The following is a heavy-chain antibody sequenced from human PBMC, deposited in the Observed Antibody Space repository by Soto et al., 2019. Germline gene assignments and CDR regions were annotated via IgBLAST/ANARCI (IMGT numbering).Heavy chain of an antibody. J-gene: IGHJ6*02. V-gene: IGHV3-23*01. D-gene: IGHD3-22*01. CDR1: GFTFSSYA. Sequence: PGGSLRLSCAASGFTFSSYAMSWVRQAPGKGLEWVSAISGSGGSTYYADSVKGRFTISRDNSKNTLYLQMNSLRAEDTAVYYCAKGVLSGYIKYGMDVWGQGTTVTVSS. CDR2: ISGSGGST. CDR3: AKGVLSGYIKYGMDV.